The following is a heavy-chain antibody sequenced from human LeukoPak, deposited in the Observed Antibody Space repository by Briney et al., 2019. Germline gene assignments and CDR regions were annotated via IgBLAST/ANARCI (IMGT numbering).Heavy chain of an antibody. V-gene: IGHV4-39*01. CDR3: ARRRDIVATIGFGY. CDR1: GGSISSSSYY. Sequence: SETLSLTCTVSGGSISSSSYYWGWIRQPPGKGLEWIGSIYYSGSTYYNPSLKSRVTISVDTSKNQFSLKLSSVTAADTAVYYCARRRDIVATIGFGYWGQGTLVTVSS. CDR2: IYYSGST. J-gene: IGHJ4*02. D-gene: IGHD5-12*01.